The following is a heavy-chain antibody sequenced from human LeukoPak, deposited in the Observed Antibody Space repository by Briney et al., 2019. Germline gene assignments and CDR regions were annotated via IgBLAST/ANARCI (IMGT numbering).Heavy chain of an antibody. V-gene: IGHV4-59*01. J-gene: IGHJ3*02. CDR2: VYYTGST. Sequence: PSETLSLTCNVSGDSISAYYWTWNRQSPGKGLEWIGFVYYTGSTNYNPSLRSRVTISIDTSRKRFSLNLTSVTAADTAMYFCARGNKIGGESYVDGFDIWGQGTMVTVSS. D-gene: IGHD3-16*01. CDR1: GDSISAYY. CDR3: ARGNKIGGESYVDGFDI.